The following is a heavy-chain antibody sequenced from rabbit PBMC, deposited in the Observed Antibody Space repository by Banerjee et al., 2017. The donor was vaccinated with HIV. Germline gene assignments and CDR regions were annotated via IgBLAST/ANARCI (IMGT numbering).Heavy chain of an antibody. D-gene: IGHD4-1*01. CDR3: ARDLDGVIGWNFGW. J-gene: IGHJ4*01. CDR2: IDPVFGVA. Sequence: VRQAPGKGLEWIGYIDPVFGVAYYANWVNGRFSISRENAQNTVFLQMTSLTAADTATYFCARDLDGVIGWNFGWWGPGTLVTVS. V-gene: IGHV1S7*01.